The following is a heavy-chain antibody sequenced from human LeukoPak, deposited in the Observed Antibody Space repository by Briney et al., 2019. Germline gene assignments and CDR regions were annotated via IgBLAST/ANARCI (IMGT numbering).Heavy chain of an antibody. V-gene: IGHV1-24*01. CDR1: GYILTELS. CDR2: FDPEDGET. CDR3: ARTGGVWFGELGAFDI. D-gene: IGHD3-10*01. Sequence: ASVKVSCKVSGYILTELSMHWVRQAPGKGLEWMGGFDPEDGETIYAQKFQGRVTMTEDTSTDTAYMELSSLRSEDTAVYYCARTGGVWFGELGAFDIWGQGTMVTVSS. J-gene: IGHJ3*02.